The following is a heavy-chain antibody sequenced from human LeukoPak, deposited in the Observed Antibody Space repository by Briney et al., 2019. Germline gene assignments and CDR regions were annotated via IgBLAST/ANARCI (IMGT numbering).Heavy chain of an antibody. D-gene: IGHD5-24*01. Sequence: ASVKVSCKASGYTFNTYAIHWVRQAPGQRPEWMGWINAGNGNTKSSQKFQGRVTLTRDKSASTAYVELSSLTSEDTAVYYCARALSGWLQMDHDAFDIWGQGTMVTVSS. CDR1: GYTFNTYA. CDR2: INAGNGNT. V-gene: IGHV1-3*01. J-gene: IGHJ3*02. CDR3: ARALSGWLQMDHDAFDI.